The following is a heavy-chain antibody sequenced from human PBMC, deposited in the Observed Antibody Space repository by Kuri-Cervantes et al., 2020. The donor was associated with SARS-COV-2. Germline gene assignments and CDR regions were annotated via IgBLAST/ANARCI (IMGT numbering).Heavy chain of an antibody. CDR3: ARDPPPPKGTRLYYYYMDV. J-gene: IGHJ6*03. Sequence: GGSLRLSCAASGFTFSSYAMHWVRQAPGKGLEWVAVISYDGSNKYYADSVKGRFTISRDNSKNTLYLQMNSLRAEDAAIYYCARDPPPPKGTRLYYYYMDVWGKGTTVTVSS. D-gene: IGHD1-1*01. CDR1: GFTFSSYA. V-gene: IGHV3-30-3*01. CDR2: ISYDGSNK.